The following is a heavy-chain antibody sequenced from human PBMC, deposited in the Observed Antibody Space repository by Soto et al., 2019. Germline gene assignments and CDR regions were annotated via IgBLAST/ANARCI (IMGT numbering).Heavy chain of an antibody. J-gene: IGHJ5*02. V-gene: IGHV4-31*03. CDR2: IYYSGST. CDR3: ARWWSGSRQGFDP. D-gene: IGHD3-3*01. Sequence: TLSLTCTVSGGSISSGDYYWSWIRQHPGKGLEWIGYIYYSGSTYYNPSLKSRVTISVDTSKNQSSLKLSSVTAADTAVYYCARWWSGSRQGFDPWGQGTLVTVSS. CDR1: GGSISSGDYY.